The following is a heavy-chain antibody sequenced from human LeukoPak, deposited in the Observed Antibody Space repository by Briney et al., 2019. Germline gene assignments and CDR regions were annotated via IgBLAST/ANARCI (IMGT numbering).Heavy chain of an antibody. J-gene: IGHJ4*02. D-gene: IGHD5-24*01. CDR1: GFTFSSYW. CDR2: INSDGSST. V-gene: IGHV3-74*01. Sequence: PGGSLRLSCAASGFTFSSYWMHWVRQAPGKGLVWVSRINSDGSSTSYADSVKGRFTISRDNAKNTLYLQMNSLRAEDTAFYYCARERRHGYNPDYWGQGTLVTVSS. CDR3: ARERRHGYNPDY.